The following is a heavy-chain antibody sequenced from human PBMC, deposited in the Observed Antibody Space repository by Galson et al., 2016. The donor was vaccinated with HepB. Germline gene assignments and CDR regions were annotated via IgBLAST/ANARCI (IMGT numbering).Heavy chain of an antibody. V-gene: IGHV3-15*01. CDR1: EFTFNKVW. D-gene: IGHD3-16*01. J-gene: IGHJ4*02. CDR2: IHSRTDGGTT. CDR3: KTRINPFAGDR. Sequence: SLRLSCAASEFTFNKVWMRWVRQAPGKGLEWVGRIHSRTDGGTTDYAAPVQGSFIISRDDSKNTLYLQMNSLKIEDTAVYYCKTRINPFAGDRWGQGTRVTVSS.